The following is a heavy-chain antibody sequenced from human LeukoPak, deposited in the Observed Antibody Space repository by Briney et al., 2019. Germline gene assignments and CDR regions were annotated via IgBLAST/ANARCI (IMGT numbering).Heavy chain of an antibody. CDR1: GGSISSYY. D-gene: IGHD6-13*01. CDR3: ARQWGSSSSWFDP. V-gene: IGHV4-59*08. CDR2: IYYSGST. Sequence: SETLSLTCTVSGGSISSYYWSWIRQPPGKGLEWIGYIYYSGSTNYNPSLKSRVTISVDTPKNQFSLKLSSVTAADTAVYYCARQWGSSSSWFDPWGQGTLVTVSS. J-gene: IGHJ5*02.